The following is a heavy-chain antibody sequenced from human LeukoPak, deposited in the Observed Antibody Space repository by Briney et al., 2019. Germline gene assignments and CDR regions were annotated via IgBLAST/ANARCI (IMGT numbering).Heavy chain of an antibody. CDR1: GGSFSGYY. Sequence: PSETLSLTCAVYGGSFSGYYWSWIRQPPGKGLEWIGEINHSGSTNYNPSLKSRVTISVDTSKNQFSLKLSSVTAADTAVYYCARRAPYNNDYWGQGTLVTVSS. V-gene: IGHV4-34*01. CDR3: ARRAPYNNDY. D-gene: IGHD1-1*01. J-gene: IGHJ4*02. CDR2: INHSGST.